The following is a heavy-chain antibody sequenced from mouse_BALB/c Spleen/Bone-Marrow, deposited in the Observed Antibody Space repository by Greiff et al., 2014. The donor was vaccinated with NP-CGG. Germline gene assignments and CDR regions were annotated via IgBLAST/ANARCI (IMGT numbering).Heavy chain of an antibody. CDR1: GFSLTSYG. D-gene: IGHD1-2*01. CDR3: ARITTATGAMDY. Sequence: VQLQQSGPGLMAPSQSLSISCTVSGFSLTSYGVHWVRQPPGKGLEWLGVICADGSTNYNSALMSRLSISKDNSKSQVFLKMNSLQTDDTAMYYCARITTATGAMDYWGQGTSVTVSS. V-gene: IGHV2-9*02. J-gene: IGHJ4*01. CDR2: ICADGST.